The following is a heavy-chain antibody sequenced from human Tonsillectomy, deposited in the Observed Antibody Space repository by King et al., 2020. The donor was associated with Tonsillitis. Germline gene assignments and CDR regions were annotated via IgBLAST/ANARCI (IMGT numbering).Heavy chain of an antibody. CDR1: GGSINGFY. D-gene: IGHD6-19*01. V-gene: IGHV4-4*07. Sequence: VQLQESGPGLVKPSETLSLTCTVSGGSINGFYWNWIRPPAGKELEWIGRIYSSGSTNYNPSLMGRVTMSVDTSKNQFSLKVSSVTAADTAVYYCARDRGDTSGWTGDWFDPWGQGTLVVVSS. J-gene: IGHJ5*02. CDR3: ARDRGDTSGWTGDWFDP. CDR2: IYSSGST.